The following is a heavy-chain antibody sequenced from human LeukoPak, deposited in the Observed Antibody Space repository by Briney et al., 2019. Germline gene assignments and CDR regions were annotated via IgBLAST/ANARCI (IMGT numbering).Heavy chain of an antibody. V-gene: IGHV4-34*01. D-gene: IGHD2-2*01. Sequence: PSETLSLTCAVYGGSFSGYYWSWIRQPPGKGLGWIGEINHSGSTNYNPSLKSRVTISVDTSKNQFSLKLSSVTAADTAVYYCARERKGSIVVVPAALDYWGQGTLVTVSS. CDR3: ARERKGSIVVVPAALDY. CDR2: INHSGST. CDR1: GGSFSGYY. J-gene: IGHJ4*02.